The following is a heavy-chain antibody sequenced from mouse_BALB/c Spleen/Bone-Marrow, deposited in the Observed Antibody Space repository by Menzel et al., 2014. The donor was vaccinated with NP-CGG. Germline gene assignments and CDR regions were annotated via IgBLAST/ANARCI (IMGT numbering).Heavy chain of an antibody. CDR3: ARNFPFDY. Sequence: LQQSGSELVRPGASVKLSCKASGYTFTSYWMHWVKQRPGQGLEWIGNIYPGSGSTNYDEKFKSKATLTVDTSSSTAYMQLSSLTSEDSAVYYCARNFPFDYWGQGTTLTVSS. CDR1: GYTFTSYW. CDR2: IYPGSGST. J-gene: IGHJ2*01. V-gene: IGHV1S22*01.